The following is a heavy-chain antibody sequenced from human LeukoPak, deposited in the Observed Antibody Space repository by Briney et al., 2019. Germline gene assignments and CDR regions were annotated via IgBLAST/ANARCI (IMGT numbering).Heavy chain of an antibody. D-gene: IGHD5-18*01. CDR3: VRLRYTYGKNFDC. V-gene: IGHV3-7*01. Sequence: GGSLRLSCAASGFTFKGYWMSWVRQAPGKGLEWVANIQQDGSEKKYVDSVKGRFTISRDHAKNSLYLQMDSLRAEDTAVYYCVRLRYTYGKNFDCWGQGTLVTVSS. J-gene: IGHJ4*02. CDR2: IQQDGSEK. CDR1: GFTFKGYW.